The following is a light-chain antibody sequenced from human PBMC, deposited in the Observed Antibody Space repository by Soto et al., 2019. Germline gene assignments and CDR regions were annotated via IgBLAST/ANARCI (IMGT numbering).Light chain of an antibody. Sequence: DIVMTKSPDSLVVSLGERATINCKSSQRGLYSSNNKNYLGWYQQKVGQPPKLLIYWASTRESGVPGRFSGSGSGTDFTLTISSLQAEDVAVYYCQQYYSKPLTFGGGTKVEIK. CDR1: QRGLYSSNNKNY. J-gene: IGKJ4*01. CDR2: WAS. V-gene: IGKV4-1*01. CDR3: QQYYSKPLT.